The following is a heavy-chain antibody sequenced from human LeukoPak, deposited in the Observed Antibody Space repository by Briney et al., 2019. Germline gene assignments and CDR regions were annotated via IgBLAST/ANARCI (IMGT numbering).Heavy chain of an antibody. CDR1: GGSFSGYY. CDR3: ARAGGYSYRNDMYFDY. CDR2: INHSGST. D-gene: IGHD5-18*01. J-gene: IGHJ4*02. V-gene: IGHV4-34*01. Sequence: PSETLSLTCAVYGGSFSGYYWSWIRQPPGKGLEWIGEINHSGSTNYNPSLKSRVTISVDTSKNQFSLKLTSVTAADTAVYYCARAGGYSYRNDMYFDYWGQGTLVTVSS.